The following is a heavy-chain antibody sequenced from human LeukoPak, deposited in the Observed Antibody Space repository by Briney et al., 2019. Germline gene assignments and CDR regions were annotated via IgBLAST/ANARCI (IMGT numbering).Heavy chain of an antibody. CDR3: AKERSYSGYPRFDY. J-gene: IGHJ4*02. CDR2: IRYDGSNK. CDR1: GLTFSSYG. Sequence: GGSLRLSCAASGLTFSSYGMHWVRQAPGKGLEWVAFIRYDGSNKYYADSVKGRFTISRDNSKNTLYLQMNSLRAEDTAVYYCAKERSYSGYPRFDYWGQGTLVTVST. D-gene: IGHD5-12*01. V-gene: IGHV3-30*02.